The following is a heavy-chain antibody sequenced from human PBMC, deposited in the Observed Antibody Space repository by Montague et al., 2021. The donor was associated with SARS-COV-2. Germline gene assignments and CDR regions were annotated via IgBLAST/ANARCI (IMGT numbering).Heavy chain of an antibody. Sequence: SLRLSCAASGFTFSDYYMSWIRQAPGKGLEWVSYISSSGSTIYYADSVKGRFTISRDNAKNSLYLQMNSLRAEDTAVYYCARDTIYDSSVYYGMDVWGQGTTVTVSS. D-gene: IGHD3-22*01. J-gene: IGHJ6*02. V-gene: IGHV3-11*01. CDR2: ISSSGSTI. CDR3: ARDTIYDSSVYYGMDV. CDR1: GFTFSDYY.